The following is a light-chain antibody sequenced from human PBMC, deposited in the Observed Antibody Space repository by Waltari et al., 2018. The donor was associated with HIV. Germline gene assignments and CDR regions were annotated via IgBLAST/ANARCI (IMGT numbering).Light chain of an antibody. CDR3: QVWDSSSGVV. V-gene: IGLV3-21*04. CDR2: YDS. Sequence: SYVLTQSPSVPVAPGKTARITCGGNNIGSKSVHWYQQKPGQAPVLVIYYDSDRPSGIPERFSGSNSGSTATLTVHRVEAGDEADYYCQVWDSSSGVVFGGGTRLTVL. CDR1: NIGSKS. J-gene: IGLJ2*01.